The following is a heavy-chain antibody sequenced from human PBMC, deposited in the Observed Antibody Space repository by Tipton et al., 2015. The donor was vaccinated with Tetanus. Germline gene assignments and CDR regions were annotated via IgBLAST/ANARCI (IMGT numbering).Heavy chain of an antibody. CDR1: GDSTRNINYY. CDR3: ARQGMTGYEIFDN. Sequence: LRLSCAVSGDSTRNINYYWGWVRQPPGKGLEWLASIYYSGNTYYNPSLRSRLTISLDTAKNQFSLKMQSVTGADTALYFCARQGMTGYEIFDNWGRGTQVTGSS. D-gene: IGHD5-12*01. CDR2: IYYSGNT. V-gene: IGHV4-39*01. J-gene: IGHJ4*02.